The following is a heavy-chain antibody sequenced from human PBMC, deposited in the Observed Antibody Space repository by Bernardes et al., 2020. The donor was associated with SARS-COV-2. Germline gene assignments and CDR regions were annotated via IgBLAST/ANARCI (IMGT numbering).Heavy chain of an antibody. CDR2: IFGISGSI. CDR3: AKVGLGSGWYWAY. Sequence: ESLTLTCAASVLTISDSAMCWVRLAPGKVLQLVSGIFGISGSIYYADSVKGRFTISRDNAKNVVYLQMTSLRDEDTAVYYCAKVGLGSGWYWAYWGQGTLVTVSS. D-gene: IGHD6-13*01. J-gene: IGHJ4*02. V-gene: IGHV3-23*01. CDR1: VLTISDSA.